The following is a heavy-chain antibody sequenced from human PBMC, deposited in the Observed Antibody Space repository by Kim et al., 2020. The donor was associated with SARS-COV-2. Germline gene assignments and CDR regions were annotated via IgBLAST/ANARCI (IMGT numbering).Heavy chain of an antibody. CDR3: ARDARGLSGVDRVRDAFDI. CDR2: IYTDGST. CDR1: GFTVSSNY. Sequence: GGSLRLSCAASGFTVSSNYMSWVRQAPGKGLEWVSAIYTDGSTSYADSVKGRFTISRDNSKNTLYLRMNSLRAGDTAVYYCARDARGLSGVDRVRDAFDIRGPGTMVTVSS. J-gene: IGHJ3*02. D-gene: IGHD3-10*01. V-gene: IGHV3-53*01.